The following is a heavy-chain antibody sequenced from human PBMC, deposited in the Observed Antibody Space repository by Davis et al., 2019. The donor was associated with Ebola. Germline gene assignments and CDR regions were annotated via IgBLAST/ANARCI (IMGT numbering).Heavy chain of an antibody. V-gene: IGHV3-13*01. CDR2: IGAAGDT. J-gene: IGHJ5*01. CDR1: GFTFRSYD. D-gene: IGHD6-13*01. Sequence: GESLKISCAASGFTFRSYDMHWVRQATGKGLEWVSAIGAAGDTYYPVSVKGRFTISRENAKNSLYLQMNSLRAEDTAVYYCARAGFGSTWFDCWGQGILVNVSS. CDR3: ARAGFGSTWFDC.